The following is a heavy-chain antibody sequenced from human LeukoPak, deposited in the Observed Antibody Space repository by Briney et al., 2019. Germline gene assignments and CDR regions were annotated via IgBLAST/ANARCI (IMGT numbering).Heavy chain of an antibody. CDR2: IYHSGST. CDR3: ARGYPMVRGNFCDY. CDR1: GYSISSGFY. Sequence: SETLSLTCAVSGYSISSGFYWGWIRPPPGKGLEWIGIIYHSGSTYYNPSLKSRVTISVDTSKNQFSLKLSSVTAADTAVYYCARGYPMVRGNFCDYWGQGTLVTVSS. J-gene: IGHJ4*02. D-gene: IGHD3-10*01. V-gene: IGHV4-38-2*01.